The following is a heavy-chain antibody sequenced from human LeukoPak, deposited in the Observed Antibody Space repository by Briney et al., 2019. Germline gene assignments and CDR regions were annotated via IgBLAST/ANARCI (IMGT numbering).Heavy chain of an antibody. CDR3: ARDPANGRPDAYDI. D-gene: IGHD1-26*01. CDR1: GYTFTTYL. V-gene: IGHV1-46*01. CDR2: LHPVTGGT. J-gene: IGHJ3*02. Sequence: GASVKVSCKASGYTFTTYLIHWVRQAPGQGLEWMGELHPVTGGTNYAQNFQGRVTMTRDTSTSTVYLELSSLTSEDTAVYFCARDPANGRPDAYDIWGQGTRVTVSS.